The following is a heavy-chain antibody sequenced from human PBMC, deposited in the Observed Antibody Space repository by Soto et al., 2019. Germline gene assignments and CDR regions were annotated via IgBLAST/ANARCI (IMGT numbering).Heavy chain of an antibody. V-gene: IGHV3-74*01. CDR3: VRDGYPAWVYGVDV. CDR1: GFTFSTFW. CDR2: MNSDGSRS. D-gene: IGHD5-18*01. Sequence: EVQLVEAGGGLVQPGGSLRLSCAASGFTFSTFWMHWVRQAPGKGLVWVSRMNSDGSRSDYADSVKGRFTISRDNARNTLYLKMNSLSAEDTATYYCVRDGYPAWVYGVDVWGQGTTVTVSS. J-gene: IGHJ6*02.